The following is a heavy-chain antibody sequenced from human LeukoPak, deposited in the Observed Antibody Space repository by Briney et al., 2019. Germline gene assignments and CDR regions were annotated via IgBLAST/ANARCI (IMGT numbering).Heavy chain of an antibody. CDR3: AKDPMVRVREPLFDY. Sequence: GVSLRLCCAASGFTFSSYAMSWVRQARGKGLEWVSAISGSGGSTYYADSVKGRFTISRDNSKNTLYLQMNSLRAEDTAVYYCAKDPMVRVREPLFDYWGQGTLVTVSS. CDR1: GFTFSSYA. D-gene: IGHD3-10*01. CDR2: ISGSGGST. V-gene: IGHV3-23*01. J-gene: IGHJ4*02.